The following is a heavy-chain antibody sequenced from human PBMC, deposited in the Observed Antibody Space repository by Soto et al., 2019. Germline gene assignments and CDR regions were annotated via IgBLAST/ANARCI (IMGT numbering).Heavy chain of an antibody. V-gene: IGHV3-30*03. Sequence: QVQLVESGGGVVQPGRSLRLSCAASGFTFSSYGMHWVRQAPGKGLEWVAVISYDGSNKYYADSVKGRFTISRDNSKNTLYLQMNSLRAEDTAVYYCATGPYSSSLDYWGQGTLVTVSS. CDR3: ATGPYSSSLDY. D-gene: IGHD6-13*01. CDR1: GFTFSSYG. J-gene: IGHJ4*02. CDR2: ISYDGSNK.